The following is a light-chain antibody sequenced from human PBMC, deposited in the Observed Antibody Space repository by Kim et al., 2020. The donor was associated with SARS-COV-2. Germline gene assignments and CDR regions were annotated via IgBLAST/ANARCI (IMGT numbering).Light chain of an antibody. CDR3: QQYGSSPGT. V-gene: IGKV3-20*01. CDR2: GAS. Sequence: EIVLTQSPGTLSLSPGERATLSCRASQSVSGSYLAWYQQKPGQAPRLLIYGASSRATGIPDRFSGSGSGTDFTLTISRVEPEDSAVYYCQQYGSSPGTFGQGTKLEI. J-gene: IGKJ2*01. CDR1: QSVSGSY.